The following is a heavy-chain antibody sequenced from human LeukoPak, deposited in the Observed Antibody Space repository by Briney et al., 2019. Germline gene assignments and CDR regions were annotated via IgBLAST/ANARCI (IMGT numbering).Heavy chain of an antibody. D-gene: IGHD6-19*01. Sequence: SQTLSLTFVVSGDSVSSKNGAWNWLRQSPSRGLEWLGSTYYRSKWYNDYAESMEGRMTISQDTSKNQYSLHLNSVTPDDTAVYYCARDFGTTGWHTFDYWGQGTLVTVAS. CDR2: TYYRSKWYN. V-gene: IGHV6-1*01. CDR1: GDSVSSKNGA. J-gene: IGHJ4*02. CDR3: ARDFGTTGWHTFDY.